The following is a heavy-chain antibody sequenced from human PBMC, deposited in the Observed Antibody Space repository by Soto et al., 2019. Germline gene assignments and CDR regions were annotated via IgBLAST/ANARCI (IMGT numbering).Heavy chain of an antibody. J-gene: IGHJ4*02. CDR3: ARGVGYFRSGSYYYFDS. V-gene: IGHV3-48*02. CDR1: GFTFRSYS. D-gene: IGHD3-10*01. Sequence: GGSLRLSCAASGFTFRSYSMNWVRQAPGKGLEWVSHISTGGGTIYYTDSVKGRFTVSRDNAENSLYLQMNSLRDDDTAVYYCARGVGYFRSGSYYYFDSWGQGTLVTVSS. CDR2: ISTGGGTI.